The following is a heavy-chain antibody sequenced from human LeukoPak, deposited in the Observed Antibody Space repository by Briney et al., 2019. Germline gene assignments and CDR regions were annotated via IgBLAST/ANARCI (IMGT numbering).Heavy chain of an antibody. J-gene: IGHJ6*02. CDR2: IYYSGST. CDR1: GGSISSGGYY. D-gene: IGHD4-17*01. Sequence: SETLSLTCTVSGGSISSGGYYWSWIRQHPGKGLEWIGYIYYSGSTYYNPSLKSRVTISVDTSKNQFSLKLSSVTAADTAVYYCASLYGDYPSRNYYYYGMDVWGQGTTVTVSS. V-gene: IGHV4-61*08. CDR3: ASLYGDYPSRNYYYYGMDV.